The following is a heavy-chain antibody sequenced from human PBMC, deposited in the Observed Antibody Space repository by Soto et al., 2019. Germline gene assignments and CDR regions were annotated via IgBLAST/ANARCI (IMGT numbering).Heavy chain of an antibody. J-gene: IGHJ4*02. CDR1: AYTFTSYG. D-gene: IGHD3-16*01. V-gene: IGHV1-18*01. CDR3: ARDRGSNALDY. CDR2: ISAYNGNT. Sequence: QVQLVQSGAEVKKPGASVKVSCKASAYTFTSYGIGWVRQAPGQGLEWMGWISAYNGNTNYAQTLQGRVTMTTDTPTSTAYMEPRSLRSDDTAVYYCARDRGSNALDYWGQGTLVTVSS.